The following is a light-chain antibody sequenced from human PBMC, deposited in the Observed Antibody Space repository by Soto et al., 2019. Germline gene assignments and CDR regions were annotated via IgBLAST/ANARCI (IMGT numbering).Light chain of an antibody. CDR2: DVN. CDR1: TSDVGDYDY. CDR3: SSYKITSPFVV. V-gene: IGLV2-14*03. Sequence: QSALTQPASVSGSPGQSITISCTGATSDVGDYDYVSWYQHHPGRAPKLIIYDVNDRPSGVSNRFSGSKSVNTASLTISGLQAEDEAEYYCSSYKITSPFVVFGGGTKLTVL. J-gene: IGLJ2*01.